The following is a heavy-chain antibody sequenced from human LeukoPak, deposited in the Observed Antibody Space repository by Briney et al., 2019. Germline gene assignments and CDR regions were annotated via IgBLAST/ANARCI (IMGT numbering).Heavy chain of an antibody. CDR2: ITGSGGFT. Sequence: GGSLRLSCAVSGLTFNNYAMSWVRQAPGKGLEWVSVITGSGGFTQYADSVKGRFTISRDNSKNTVYLQMNSLRVEDTALYYCVRSLDYWGQGTLVTVSS. V-gene: IGHV3-23*01. CDR1: GLTFNNYA. J-gene: IGHJ4*02. CDR3: VRSLDY.